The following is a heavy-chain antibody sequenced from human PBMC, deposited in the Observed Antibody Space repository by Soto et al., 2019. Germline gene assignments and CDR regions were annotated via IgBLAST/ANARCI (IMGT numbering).Heavy chain of an antibody. D-gene: IGHD6-19*01. CDR3: ARDSRLNRQWLVQSDWFDP. V-gene: IGHV1-3*01. J-gene: IGHJ5*02. CDR2: INAGNGNT. CDR1: GYTFTSYA. Sequence: ASVKVSCKASGYTFTSYAMHWVRQAPGQRLEWMGWINAGNGNTKYSQKFQGRVTITRDTSASTAYMELSSRRSEDTAGYYCARDSRLNRQWLVQSDWFDPWGQGTLVTVSS.